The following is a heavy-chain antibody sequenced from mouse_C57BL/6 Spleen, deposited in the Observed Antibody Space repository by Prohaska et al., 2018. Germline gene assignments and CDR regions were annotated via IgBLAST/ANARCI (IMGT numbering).Heavy chain of an antibody. Sequence: EVQLVESGGGLVQPKGSLKLSCAASGFTFNTYAMHWVRQAPGKGLEWVVRIRSKSINYVTYYADSVKDRFTISRDDSQGMLYLQMNNLKTEDTAMYYCVRDGGGGFDYWGQGTTLTVSS. CDR1: GFTFNTYA. CDR2: IRSKSINYVT. J-gene: IGHJ2*01. V-gene: IGHV10-3*01. CDR3: VRDGGGGFDY.